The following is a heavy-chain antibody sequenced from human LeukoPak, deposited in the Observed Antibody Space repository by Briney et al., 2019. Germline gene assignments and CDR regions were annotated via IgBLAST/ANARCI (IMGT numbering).Heavy chain of an antibody. CDR1: GFTFNTYG. CDR3: ARGGLGYFDY. CDR2: ISASGGST. D-gene: IGHD3-10*01. V-gene: IGHV3-23*01. Sequence: GGSLRLSCAASGFTFNTYGMSWVRQAPGKGLEWVSIISASGGSTYYADSVKGRFTISRDNSKNTLFLQMNSLRAEDTAVYYCARGGLGYFDYWGQGTLVTVSS. J-gene: IGHJ4*02.